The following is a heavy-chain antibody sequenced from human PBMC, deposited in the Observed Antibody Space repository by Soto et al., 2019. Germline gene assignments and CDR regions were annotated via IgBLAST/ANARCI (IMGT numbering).Heavy chain of an antibody. V-gene: IGHV3-9*01. CDR3: AKLRYSSGTGNFDY. CDR2: LSWDSGDV. J-gene: IGHJ4*02. Sequence: DVQLVESGGGLVQPGGSLRLSCAASGFTFHNYAMHWVRQAPGKGLEWVSGLSWDSGDVDYADSVKGRFAISRDNAKNSLYLQMNSLRTEDTALYYCAKLRYSSGTGNFDYWGQGTLVTVSS. D-gene: IGHD3-10*01. CDR1: GFTFHNYA.